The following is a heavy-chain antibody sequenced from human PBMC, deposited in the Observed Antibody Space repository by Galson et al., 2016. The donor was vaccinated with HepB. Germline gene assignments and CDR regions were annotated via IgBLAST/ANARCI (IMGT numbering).Heavy chain of an antibody. CDR3: ARDSGTAAATGGWFDP. D-gene: IGHD6-13*01. J-gene: IGHJ5*02. V-gene: IGHV1-69*04. CDR1: GGTFTNHR. CDR2: VIPLLDIA. Sequence: SVKVSCKASGGTFTNHRFSWVRQAPGQGLEWMGRVIPLLDIANYAHKFRGRVTITADKSTSTAYKELNNLRSEDTAVYYCARDSGTAAATGGWFDPWGQGTLVTVSS.